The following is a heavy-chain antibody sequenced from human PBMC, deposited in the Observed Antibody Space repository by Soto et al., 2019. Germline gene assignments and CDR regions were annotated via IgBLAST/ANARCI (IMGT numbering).Heavy chain of an antibody. V-gene: IGHV3-30-3*01. Sequence: PGGSLRLSCAASGFTFSSYAMHWVRQALGKGLEWVAVISYDGSNKYYADSVKGRFTISRDNSKNTLYLQMNSLRAEDTAVYYCARDRGYCSSTSCPYYYYGMDVWGQGTTVTVSS. CDR2: ISYDGSNK. CDR1: GFTFSSYA. CDR3: ARDRGYCSSTSCPYYYYGMDV. J-gene: IGHJ6*02. D-gene: IGHD2-2*01.